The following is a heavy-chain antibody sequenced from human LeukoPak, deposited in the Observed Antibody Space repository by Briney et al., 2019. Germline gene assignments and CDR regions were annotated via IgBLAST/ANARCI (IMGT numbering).Heavy chain of an antibody. J-gene: IGHJ6*02. D-gene: IGHD3-10*01. V-gene: IGHV4-39*01. CDR3: ARYYGAGSYSTYYYFGMDV. Sequence: PSETLSLTCTVSGGSISSSSHYWGWLRQSPGKELQWIGAIYYTGSTYFNPSLQSRVTLSVDTSRNQFSLRLNSVTAADTAVYYCARYYGAGSYSTYYYFGMDVWGQGTTVTVSS. CDR2: IYYTGST. CDR1: GGSISSSSHY.